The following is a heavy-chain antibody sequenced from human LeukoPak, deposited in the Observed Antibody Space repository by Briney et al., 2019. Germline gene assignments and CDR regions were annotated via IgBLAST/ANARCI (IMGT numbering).Heavy chain of an antibody. Sequence: GASLRLSCAASGFTFSSYAMSWVRQAPGKGLEWVSSISGSGGSTYSADSVKGRFTISRDNSKNTLYLQTNSLRAEDTAVYYCAKGGIASPGFDYWGQGTLVTVSS. D-gene: IGHD6-13*01. CDR1: GFTFSSYA. J-gene: IGHJ4*02. CDR2: ISGSGGST. CDR3: AKGGIASPGFDY. V-gene: IGHV3-23*01.